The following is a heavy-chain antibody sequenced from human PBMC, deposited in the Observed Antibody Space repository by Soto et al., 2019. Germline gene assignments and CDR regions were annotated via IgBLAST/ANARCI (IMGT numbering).Heavy chain of an antibody. CDR2: IYWDDDK. D-gene: IGHD3-9*01. V-gene: IGHV2-5*02. J-gene: IGHJ5*02. CDR1: GFSLSTSGVG. Sequence: QITLKESGPTLVKPTQTLTLTCTFSGFSLSTSGVGVGWIRQPPGKALEWLALIYWDDDKRYSPSLKSRLTITQDTSKNQVVITMANMYPVDTATYYCEHTTVLRYFDWYDPWGQGTLVTVSS. CDR3: EHTTVLRYFDWYDP.